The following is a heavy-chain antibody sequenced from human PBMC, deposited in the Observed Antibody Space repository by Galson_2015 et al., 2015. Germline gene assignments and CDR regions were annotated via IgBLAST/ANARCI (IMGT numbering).Heavy chain of an antibody. CDR1: GFSIRNYA. J-gene: IGHJ6*02. V-gene: IGHV3-64D*06. CDR3: VLTPSATIFGVDYYYNGMDV. D-gene: IGHD3-3*01. CDR2: ITSNGGRT. Sequence: SLRLSCAAAGFSIRNYAMHWVRQAPGKGLEYVSGITSNGGRTYYADSVKGRFTISRDNSKNTLYLQMSSLRAEDTAVYYCVLTPSATIFGVDYYYNGMDVRGQGTTVTVSS.